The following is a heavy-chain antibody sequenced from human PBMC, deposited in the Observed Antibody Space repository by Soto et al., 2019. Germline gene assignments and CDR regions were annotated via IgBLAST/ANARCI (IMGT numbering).Heavy chain of an antibody. CDR2: IYYSGST. CDR3: ARITRTPINGLDP. CDR1: GGSISSYY. D-gene: IGHD3-10*01. Sequence: LSLTCTVSGGSISSYYWSWIRQPPGKGLEWIGYIYYSGSTNYNPSLKSRVTISVDTSKNQFSLKLSSVTAADTAIYYCARITRTPINGLDPWGRGTRVTVSS. J-gene: IGHJ5*02. V-gene: IGHV4-59*01.